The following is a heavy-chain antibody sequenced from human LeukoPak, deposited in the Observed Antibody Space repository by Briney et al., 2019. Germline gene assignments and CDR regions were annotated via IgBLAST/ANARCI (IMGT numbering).Heavy chain of an antibody. V-gene: IGHV3-21*01. CDR1: GFTFSSYS. Sequence: GGSLRLSCAASGFTFSSYSMNWVRQAPGKGLEWVSSISSTYSYIYYADSVKGRFTISRDNAKNSLYLQMNSLRAEDTAVHYCARDGYYDSSNDFDYWGQGTLVTVSS. J-gene: IGHJ4*02. D-gene: IGHD3-22*01. CDR3: ARDGYYDSSNDFDY. CDR2: ISSTYSYI.